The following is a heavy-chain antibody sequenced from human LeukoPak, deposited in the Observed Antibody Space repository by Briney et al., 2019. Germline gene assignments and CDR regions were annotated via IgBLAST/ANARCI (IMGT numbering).Heavy chain of an antibody. Sequence: SKTLSLTCTVSGGSVNNNAYYWGWVRQPPGKGLEYIGNVYYSGITYYTPSLQSRVTISVDTSNNQFSLKLSFVTAADTAVYYCARSDYSGYFDYWGRGTLVSVSS. V-gene: IGHV4-39*01. CDR2: VYYSGIT. D-gene: IGHD4-11*01. CDR3: ARSDYSGYFDY. CDR1: GGSVNNNAYY. J-gene: IGHJ4*02.